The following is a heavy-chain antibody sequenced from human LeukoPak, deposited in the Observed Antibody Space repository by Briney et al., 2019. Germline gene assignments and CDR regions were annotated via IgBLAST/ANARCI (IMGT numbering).Heavy chain of an antibody. Sequence: SSVKVSRQASGYTFTGYYMHWVRQARGQGLEWMGLINPNSGGTNYAQKFQGRVTMTRDTSISTAYMELSRLRSDDTAVYYCARVPGDDYYFDYGGQGTLVTVSS. CDR2: INPNSGGT. J-gene: IGHJ4*02. CDR1: GYTFTGYY. V-gene: IGHV1-2*02. CDR3: ARVPGDDYYFDY. D-gene: IGHD7-27*01.